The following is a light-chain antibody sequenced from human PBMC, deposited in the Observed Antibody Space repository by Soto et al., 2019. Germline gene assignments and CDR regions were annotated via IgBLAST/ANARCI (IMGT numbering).Light chain of an antibody. Sequence: ETVLTQSPATLSVSPGEGVTLSGSASQSVGRNLAWYQQKPGQAPILLIYGASTTATGIPPRYSGSGSGTRVTLPVSRLQSEDFALYYCHQYNDWPPGLTFGGGTKVEIK. CDR1: QSVGRN. V-gene: IGKV3-15*01. CDR2: GAS. J-gene: IGKJ4*01. CDR3: HQYNDWPPGLT.